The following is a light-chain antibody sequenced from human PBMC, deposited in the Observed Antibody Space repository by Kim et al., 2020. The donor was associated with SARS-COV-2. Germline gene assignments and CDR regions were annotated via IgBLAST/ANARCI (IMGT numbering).Light chain of an antibody. CDR1: SSDVV. Sequence: AWSWSPGQSITISCTGASSDVVSWYQHHPGEAPKLIIFEVNKRPSQISNRFSGSKSGNTASLTIAGLQAEDEANYYCCSYEGTVVFGGGTQLTVL. CDR3: CSYEGTVV. V-gene: IGLV2-23*02. J-gene: IGLJ2*01. CDR2: EVN.